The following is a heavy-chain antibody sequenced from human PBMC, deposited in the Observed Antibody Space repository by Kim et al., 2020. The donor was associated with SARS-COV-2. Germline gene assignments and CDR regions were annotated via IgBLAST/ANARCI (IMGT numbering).Heavy chain of an antibody. D-gene: IGHD3-16*01. J-gene: IGHJ4*02. V-gene: IGHV3-53*01. CDR1: GFTVSSNY. CDR3: ARVLWGWEIDY. CDR2: IYSGGST. Sequence: GGSLRLSCAASGFTVSSNYMSWVRQAPGKGLEWVSVIYSGGSTYYADSVKGRFTISRDNSKNTLYLQMNSLRAEDTAVYYCARVLWGWEIDYWGQGTLVTVSS.